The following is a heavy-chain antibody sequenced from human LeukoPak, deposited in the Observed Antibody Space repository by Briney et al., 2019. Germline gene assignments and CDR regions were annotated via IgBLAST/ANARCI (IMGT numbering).Heavy chain of an antibody. V-gene: IGHV3-30*18. J-gene: IGHJ5*02. CDR1: GFTFNEYG. Sequence: GGSLRLPCAVSGFTFNEYGMHWVRQAPGKGLEWVAAISHDGSKTYSGDSVKGRFTISRDNSKNTLILEMNSLRPEDTAMYYCAKDAGQWQNWNWFAPWGQGTLVIVSS. CDR2: ISHDGSKT. CDR3: AKDAGQWQNWNWFAP. D-gene: IGHD6-19*01.